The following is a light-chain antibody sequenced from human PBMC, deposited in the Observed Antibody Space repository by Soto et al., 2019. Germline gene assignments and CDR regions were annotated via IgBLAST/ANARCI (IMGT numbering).Light chain of an antibody. CDR1: QSVSSN. CDR3: QQYHNWPRT. J-gene: IGKJ1*01. V-gene: IGKV3-15*01. Sequence: XILRTQSPATLSVSPGERATLSCRASQSVSSNLAWYQQKPGQAPRLLIYGASTRATGIPARFSGSGSGTEFTLTISSLQSEDFAVYYCQQYHNWPRTFGQGTKVDIK. CDR2: GAS.